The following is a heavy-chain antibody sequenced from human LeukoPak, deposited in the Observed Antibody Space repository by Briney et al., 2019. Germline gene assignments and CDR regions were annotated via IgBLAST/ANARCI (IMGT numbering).Heavy chain of an antibody. V-gene: IGHV1-18*01. J-gene: IGHJ4*02. CDR1: GYTFTSYG. Sequence: ASVKVSCKASGYTFTSYGISWVRQAPGQGLEWMGWISAYNGNTNYAQKLQGRVTMTTDTSTSTAYMELRSLRSDDTAVYYCARVVVRVLAASYFDYWGQVTLVTVSS. CDR3: ARVVVRVLAASYFDY. D-gene: IGHD6-13*01. CDR2: ISAYNGNT.